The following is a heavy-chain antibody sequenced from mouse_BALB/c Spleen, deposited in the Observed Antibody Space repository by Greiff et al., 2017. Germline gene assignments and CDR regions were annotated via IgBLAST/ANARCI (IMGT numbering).Heavy chain of an antibody. Sequence: EVMLVESGGGLVQPGGSLRLSCATSGFTFTDYYMSWVRQPPGKALEWLGFIRNKANGYTTEYSASVKGRLTISRDNSQSILYLQMNTLRAEDSATYYCARDGNGYFDVWGAGTTVTVSS. D-gene: IGHD2-1*01. V-gene: IGHV7-3*02. CDR1: GFTFTDYY. J-gene: IGHJ1*01. CDR2: IRNKANGYTT. CDR3: ARDGNGYFDV.